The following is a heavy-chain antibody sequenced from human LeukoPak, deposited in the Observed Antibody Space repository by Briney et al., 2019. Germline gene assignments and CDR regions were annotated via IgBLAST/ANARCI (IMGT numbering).Heavy chain of an antibody. V-gene: IGHV3-23*01. CDR1: GFNFYSYV. CDR2: VSTTGGTT. Sequence: SGGSLRLSCAASGFNFYSYVMSWVRQAPGKGLEWVSSVSTTGGTTYYADSVKGRFIISRDSSKNWLFMRMNNLRAEDTAIYYCVKGALRGYSAPGVFDFWGQGTVVTVSS. CDR3: VKGALRGYSAPGVFDF. D-gene: IGHD5-12*01. J-gene: IGHJ3*01.